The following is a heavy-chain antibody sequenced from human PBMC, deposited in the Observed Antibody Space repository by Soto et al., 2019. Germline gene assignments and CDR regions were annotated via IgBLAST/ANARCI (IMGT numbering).Heavy chain of an antibody. J-gene: IGHJ5*02. CDR2: IYYSGST. CDR3: ARERGSYYGSGSSEYNWFDP. CDR1: GGSISSSSYY. Sequence: SETLSLTCTVSGGSISSSSYYWGWIRQPPGKGLEWIGSIYYSGSTYYNPSLKSRVTISVDTSKNQFSLKLSSVTAADTAVYYCARERGSYYGSGSSEYNWFDPWGQGTLVAVSS. V-gene: IGHV4-39*02. D-gene: IGHD3-10*01.